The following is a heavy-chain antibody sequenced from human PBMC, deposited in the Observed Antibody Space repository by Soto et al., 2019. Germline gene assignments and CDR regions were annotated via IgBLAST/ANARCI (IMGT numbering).Heavy chain of an antibody. Sequence: QVQLVQSGAEVKKPGASVKVSCKASGYTFTSYGISWVRQAPGQGLEWMGWINVYNGNTNYAQKLQGRVTMTTDTCTRTAYLGLRSLRSDDTAVYFCARDTSRGEYDYWGQGTLVTVSS. V-gene: IGHV1-18*01. D-gene: IGHD3-10*01. CDR3: ARDTSRGEYDY. CDR2: INVYNGNT. CDR1: GYTFTSYG. J-gene: IGHJ4*02.